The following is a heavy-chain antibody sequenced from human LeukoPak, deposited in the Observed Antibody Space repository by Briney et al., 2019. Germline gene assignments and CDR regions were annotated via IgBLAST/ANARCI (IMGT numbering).Heavy chain of an antibody. CDR3: ATGQWLDY. D-gene: IGHD6-19*01. J-gene: IGHJ4*02. CDR1: GFTFSSYG. CDR2: ISYDGSNK. Sequence: GSLRLPCAASGFTFSSYGMHWVRQAPGKGLEWVAVISYDGSNKYYADSVKGRFTISRDNSKNTLYLQMNSLRAEDTAVYYCATGQWLDYWGQGTLVTVSS. V-gene: IGHV3-30*03.